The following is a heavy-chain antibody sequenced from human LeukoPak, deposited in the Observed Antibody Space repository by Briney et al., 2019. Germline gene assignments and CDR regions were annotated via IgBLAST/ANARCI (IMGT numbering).Heavy chain of an antibody. D-gene: IGHD2-15*01. Sequence: PGASLRLSCAASGFTFSSYAMSWVRQAPGKGLEWGSAISGSGGSTYYADSVKGRFTISRDNSKNTLYLQMNSLRAEDTAVYYCAKALEVVGPSYYYYGMDVWGQGTTVTVSS. V-gene: IGHV3-23*01. J-gene: IGHJ6*01. CDR3: AKALEVVGPSYYYYGMDV. CDR2: ISGSGGST. CDR1: GFTFSSYA.